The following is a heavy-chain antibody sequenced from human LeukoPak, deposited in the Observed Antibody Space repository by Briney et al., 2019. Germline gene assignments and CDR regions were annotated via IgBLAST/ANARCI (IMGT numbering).Heavy chain of an antibody. CDR2: ITWDGGNI. J-gene: IGHJ4*02. CDR3: AKGYTFHGVAHDSGYFDY. V-gene: IGHV3-9*03. CDR1: GFTFGDYT. D-gene: IGHD3-3*01. Sequence: GRSLRPSCVTSGFTFGDYTMHWVRQVPGKGLEWLSGITWDGGNIAYADSVKGRFTISRDNAKSSLYLQMNSLRNEDMAFYFCAKGYTFHGVAHDSGYFDYWGQGTLVTVSS.